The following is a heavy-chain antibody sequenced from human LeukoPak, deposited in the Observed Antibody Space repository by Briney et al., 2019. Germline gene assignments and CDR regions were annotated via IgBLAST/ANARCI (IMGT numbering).Heavy chain of an antibody. CDR1: GYTFTSYY. D-gene: IGHD3-22*01. V-gene: IGHV1-46*01. CDR3: ARTRRTYYYGRSGRPPPDAFDI. Sequence: ASVKVSCKASGYTFTSYYMHWVRQAPGQGLEWMGIINPSGGSTSYAQKFQGRVTMTRDMSTSTVYMELSSLRSEDTAVYYCARTRRTYYYGRSGRPPPDAFDIWGQGTMVTVSS. CDR2: INPSGGST. J-gene: IGHJ3*02.